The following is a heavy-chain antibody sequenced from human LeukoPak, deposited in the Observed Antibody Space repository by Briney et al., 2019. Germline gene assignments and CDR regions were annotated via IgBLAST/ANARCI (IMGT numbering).Heavy chain of an antibody. J-gene: IGHJ4*02. CDR2: IYTSGST. CDR3: ARARGGSGSYGRFDS. D-gene: IGHD1-26*01. V-gene: IGHV4-4*07. Sequence: NPSETLSLTCTVSGDSISGYYWTWIRQPAGKGLEWIGRIYTSGSTNYNPSLKSRVTMSVDTSKNQFSLKMSSLTAADTAMYYCARARGGSGSYGRFDSWGQGTLVTVSS. CDR1: GDSISGYY.